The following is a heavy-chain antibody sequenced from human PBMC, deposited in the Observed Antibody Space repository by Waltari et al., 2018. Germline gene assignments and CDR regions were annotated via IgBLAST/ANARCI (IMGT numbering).Heavy chain of an antibody. V-gene: IGHV3-23*01. CDR2: ITRTGGST. CDR3: AKGSDGYKDYYVDV. J-gene: IGHJ6*03. D-gene: IGHD5-12*01. Sequence: EVQLLETGGGLAQPGGSLRLSWAASGFTFVIYAMSWVRLGPGKGLEWVADITRTGGSTHYADSVKGRFTISRDNSKNILYLQMNSLRAEDTATYYCAKGSDGYKDYYVDVWGKGTTVTISS. CDR1: GFTFVIYA.